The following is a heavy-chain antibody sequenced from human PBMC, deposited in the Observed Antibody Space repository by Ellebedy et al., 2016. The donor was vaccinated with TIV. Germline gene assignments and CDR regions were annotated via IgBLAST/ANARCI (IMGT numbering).Heavy chain of an antibody. D-gene: IGHD6-13*01. CDR2: ISYDGSIE. V-gene: IGHV3-30*03. CDR3: AREGSPLAAAGLS. J-gene: IGHJ5*02. Sequence: PGGSLRLSCAASGFTFSSYDMHWFRQAPGKGLEGVAVISYDGSIETYADSVKGRFTISRENSKNTLYLQMNSLRADDTAVYYCAREGSPLAAAGLSWGQGTLVTVSS. CDR1: GFTFSSYD.